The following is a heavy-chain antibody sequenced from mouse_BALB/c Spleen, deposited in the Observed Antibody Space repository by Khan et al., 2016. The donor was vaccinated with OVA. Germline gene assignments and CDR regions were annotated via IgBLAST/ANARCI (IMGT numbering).Heavy chain of an antibody. D-gene: IGHD2-13*01. J-gene: IGHJ4*01. Sequence: QVQLKESGPGLVAPSQSLSITCSVSGFSLITYGVHWVRQSPGKGLEWLGIIWAGGSTNYNSALMSSLSISKDNSKSQVFLKMNSLQTDDTAMYYCARETAYYGDYEAMDYWGQGTSVTVSS. CDR3: ARETAYYGDYEAMDY. CDR2: IWAGGST. CDR1: GFSLITYG. V-gene: IGHV2-9*02.